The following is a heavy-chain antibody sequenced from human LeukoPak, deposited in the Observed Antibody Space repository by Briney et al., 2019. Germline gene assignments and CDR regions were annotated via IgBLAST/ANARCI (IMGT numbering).Heavy chain of an antibody. CDR3: ARGPYGDYDSYYGVNV. V-gene: IGHV3-48*01. CDR2: ISSSRTTT. J-gene: IGHJ6*02. CDR1: GFIFSTYS. Sequence: GGSLRLSCAASGFIFSTYSMNWVRRAPGKGLEWVSYISSSRTTTFYTDSVKGRFTISRDNAKNSLYLQMNSLRVEDTAVYYCARGPYGDYDSYYGVNVWGQGTTVTVS. D-gene: IGHD4-17*01.